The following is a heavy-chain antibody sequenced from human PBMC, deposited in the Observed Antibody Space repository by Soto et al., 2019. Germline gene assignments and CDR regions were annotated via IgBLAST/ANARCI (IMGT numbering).Heavy chain of an antibody. CDR3: ARDERLRYFDWSPPVSAFDI. D-gene: IGHD3-9*01. CDR1: GYTFTGYY. CDR2: INPNSGGT. J-gene: IGHJ3*02. V-gene: IGHV1-2*02. Sequence: ASVKVSCKASGYTFTGYYMHWVRQAPGQGLEWMGWINPNSGGTNYAQKFQGRVTMTRDTSISTAYMELSRLRSDDTAVYYCARDERLRYFDWSPPVSAFDIWCQGTMVTVSS.